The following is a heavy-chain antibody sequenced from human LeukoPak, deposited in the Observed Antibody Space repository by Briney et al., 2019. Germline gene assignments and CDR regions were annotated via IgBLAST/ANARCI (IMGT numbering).Heavy chain of an antibody. CDR1: GFTFSSYA. CDR2: ISYDGSNK. D-gene: IGHD3-22*01. V-gene: IGHV3-30-3*01. Sequence: GGSLRLSCAASGFTFSSYAMHWVRQAPGKGLEWVAVISYDGSNKYYADSVKGQFTISRDNSKNTLYLQMNSLRAEDTAVYYCARLQDYYDSSGYYFDYWGQGTLVTVSS. J-gene: IGHJ4*02. CDR3: ARLQDYYDSSGYYFDY.